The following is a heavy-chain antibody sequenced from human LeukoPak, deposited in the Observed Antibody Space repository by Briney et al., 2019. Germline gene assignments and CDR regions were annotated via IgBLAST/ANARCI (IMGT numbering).Heavy chain of an antibody. Sequence: ASVKVSCKASGYTFTGYYMHWVRQAPGHGLEWMGWINPNSGGTNYAQKFQGRVTMTRDTSISTAYMELSRLRSDDTAVYYCARGRVERWDAFDIWGQGTMVTVSS. CDR1: GYTFTGYY. J-gene: IGHJ3*02. D-gene: IGHD5-24*01. CDR3: ARGRVERWDAFDI. CDR2: INPNSGGT. V-gene: IGHV1-2*02.